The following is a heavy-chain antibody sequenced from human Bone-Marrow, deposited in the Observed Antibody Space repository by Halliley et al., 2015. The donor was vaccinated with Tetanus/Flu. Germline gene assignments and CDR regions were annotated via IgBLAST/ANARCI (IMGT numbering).Heavy chain of an antibody. CDR2: IIPIFGTA. Sequence: QLVQSGAEVKKPGSSVKVSCKASGGTFSYYAISWVRQAPGQGLEWMGGIIPIFGTANYAQRFQGRVTITADGSTSTAYMELSSLRSEDTAVYYCARGGYSGYDLWYFDYWGQGTLVTVSS. CDR3: ARGGYSGYDLWYFDY. V-gene: IGHV1-69*01. CDR1: GGTFSYYA. D-gene: IGHD5-12*01. J-gene: IGHJ4*02.